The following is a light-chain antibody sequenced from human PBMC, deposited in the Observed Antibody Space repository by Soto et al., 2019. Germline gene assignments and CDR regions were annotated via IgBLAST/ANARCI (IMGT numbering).Light chain of an antibody. CDR1: QSLTNSF. Sequence: EIVLTQSPGTLSLSPGERATLSCRASQSLTNSFIAWYQQKPGQAPRLLIYDTSSRATGIPDRFSGSGSGTDFTLTISRLEPEDFAVYYCQQYGSSLFGQGTRLEIK. J-gene: IGKJ5*01. CDR3: QQYGSSL. CDR2: DTS. V-gene: IGKV3-20*01.